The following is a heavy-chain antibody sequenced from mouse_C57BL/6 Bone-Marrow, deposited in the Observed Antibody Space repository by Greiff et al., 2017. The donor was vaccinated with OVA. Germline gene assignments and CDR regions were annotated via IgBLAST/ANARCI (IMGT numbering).Heavy chain of an antibody. D-gene: IGHD2-2*01. CDR3: ARRGYGLYYAMDY. CDR2: ISNLAYSI. Sequence: EVKVVESGGGLVQPGGSLKLSCAASGFTFSDYGMAWVRQAPRKGPEWVAFISNLAYSIYYADTVTGRFTISRENAKNTLYLEMSSLRSEDTAMYYCARRGYGLYYAMDYWGQGTSVTVSS. CDR1: GFTFSDYG. V-gene: IGHV5-15*01. J-gene: IGHJ4*01.